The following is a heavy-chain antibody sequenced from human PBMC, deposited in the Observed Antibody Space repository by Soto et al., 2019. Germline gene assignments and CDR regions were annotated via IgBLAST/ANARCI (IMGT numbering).Heavy chain of an antibody. V-gene: IGHV3-48*03. CDR1: GGSFSSGGYY. Sequence: LSLTCTVSGGSFSSGGYYWNWIRQAPGKGLEWVSYIGRSGSPIYYTDFVKGRFTISRDSAKNSLFLQMDSLRAEDTALYYCARDPGTVGSTDAFDIWGQGTMVTVSS. D-gene: IGHD1-26*01. CDR3: ARDPGTVGSTDAFDI. CDR2: IGRSGSPI. J-gene: IGHJ3*02.